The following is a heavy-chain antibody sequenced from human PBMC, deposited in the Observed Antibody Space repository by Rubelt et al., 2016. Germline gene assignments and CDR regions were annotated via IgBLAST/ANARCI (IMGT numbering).Heavy chain of an antibody. V-gene: IGHV4-34*01. CDR2: ISHGGST. CDR3: AALRAAAGTWLSARDY. Sequence: QVQLQQWGAGLLKPSETLSLTCAVYGGSFSSYYWSWVRQPPGKGLEWIGEISHGGSTNYNPSLKSRVTISVDASNNQLSPRLAPVAAADTAGYHCAALRAAAGTWLSARDYWGQGTPVTVAS. D-gene: IGHD6-25*01. CDR1: GGSFSSYY. J-gene: IGHJ4*02.